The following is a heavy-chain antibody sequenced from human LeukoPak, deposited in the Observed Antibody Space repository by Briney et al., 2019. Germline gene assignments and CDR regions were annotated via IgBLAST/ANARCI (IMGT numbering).Heavy chain of an antibody. Sequence: GGSLRLSCAASGFTFSSYWMSWVRQAPGKGLEWVANIKQDGSEKYYVDSVKGRFTISRDNSKNTLYLQMNSLRAEDTAVYYCASQMRGKSSSSGTLYYYGMDVWGQGTTVTVSS. CDR2: IKQDGSEK. CDR3: ASQMRGKSSSSGTLYYYGMDV. J-gene: IGHJ6*02. CDR1: GFTFSSYW. D-gene: IGHD6-6*01. V-gene: IGHV3-7*03.